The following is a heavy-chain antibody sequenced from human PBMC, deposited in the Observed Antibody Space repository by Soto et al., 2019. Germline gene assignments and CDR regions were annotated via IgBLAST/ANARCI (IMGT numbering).Heavy chain of an antibody. D-gene: IGHD6-13*01. CDR1: GGSFSGYY. V-gene: IGHV4-34*01. CDR2: INHSGST. CDR3: ARWYSSSWPYYYYGMDV. J-gene: IGHJ6*02. Sequence: PSETLSLTCAVYGGSFSGYYWSWIRQPPGKGLEWIGEINHSGSTNYNPSLKSRVTISVDTSKNQFSLKLSSVTAADTAVYYCARWYSSSWPYYYYGMDVWGQGTTVTVSS.